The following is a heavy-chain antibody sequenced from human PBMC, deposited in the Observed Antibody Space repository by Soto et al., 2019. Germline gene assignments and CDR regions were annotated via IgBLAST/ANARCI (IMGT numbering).Heavy chain of an antibody. CDR3: ARDWGGDYAWRKSIMITFGGVSL. CDR2: ISYDGSNK. J-gene: IGHJ4*02. CDR1: GFTFSSYA. V-gene: IGHV3-30-3*01. D-gene: IGHD3-16*01. Sequence: GGSLRLSCAASGFTFSSYAMHWVRQAPGKGLEWVAVISYDGSNKYYADSVKGRFTISRDNSKNTLYLQMNSLRAEDTAVYYCARDWGGDYAWRKSIMITFGGVSLWGQGTLVTVSS.